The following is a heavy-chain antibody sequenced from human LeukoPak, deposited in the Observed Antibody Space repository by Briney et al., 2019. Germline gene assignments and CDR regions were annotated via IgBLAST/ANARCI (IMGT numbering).Heavy chain of an antibody. CDR1: GFTFSSYA. V-gene: IGHV3-23*01. CDR3: AKDRVSPGFNLFDP. CDR2: INGRGDNT. Sequence: GGSLRLSCAASGFTFSSYAMNWVRQAPGKGLEWVSAINGRGDNTYYADSVKGRFTTSRDNSKSTLFLQMNSLRAEDTAIYYCAKDRVSPGFNLFDPWGQGTLVTVSS. D-gene: IGHD2/OR15-2a*01. J-gene: IGHJ5*02.